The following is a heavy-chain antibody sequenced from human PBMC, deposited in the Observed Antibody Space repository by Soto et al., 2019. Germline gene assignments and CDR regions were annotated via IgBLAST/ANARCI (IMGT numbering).Heavy chain of an antibody. CDR1: GGSFSGYQ. D-gene: IGHD3-10*01. J-gene: IGHJ6*03. V-gene: IGHV4-34*01. Sequence: QVQLQQWAAGLLKPSETLSLTCAVYGGSFSGYQWSWIRQTPGKGPEWIGEINDSGNINYNPSLKSRVTILVDTAKKQISLKLSSVTAADTAVYYCARGLILWFGELSRRGGYYYYMDVWGKGTTVTVSS. CDR2: INDSGNI. CDR3: ARGLILWFGELSRRGGYYYYMDV.